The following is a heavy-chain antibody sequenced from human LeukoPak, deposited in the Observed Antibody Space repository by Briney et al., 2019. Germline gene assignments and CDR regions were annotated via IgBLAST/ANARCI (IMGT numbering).Heavy chain of an antibody. V-gene: IGHV4-59*05. CDR2: IYYSGTT. Sequence: PSETLSLTCTVSGGSISSYYWSWIRQPAGKGLEWIGTIYYSGTTYYNPSLKSRVTISVDTSKNQFSLELSSMTAADTAVYYCARGPTLKYFHHWGQGTLVSVSS. CDR3: ARGPTLKYFHH. J-gene: IGHJ1*01. CDR1: GGSISSYY.